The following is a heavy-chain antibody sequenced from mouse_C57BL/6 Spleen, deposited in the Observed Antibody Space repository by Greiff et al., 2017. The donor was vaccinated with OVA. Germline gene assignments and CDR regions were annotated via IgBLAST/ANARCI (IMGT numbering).Heavy chain of an antibody. CDR3: ARYGSSAEDAMDY. CDR2: INSNNGGT. CDR1: GYTFTDYN. V-gene: IGHV1-22*01. Sequence: EVQIQQYGSELVKPGASVKMSCKASGYTFTDYNMHWVKQSHGKSLEWIGYINSNNGGTSYNQKFKGKATLTVNKSSSTAYMELRSLTSEDSAVYYCARYGSSAEDAMDYWGQGTSVTVSS. J-gene: IGHJ4*01. D-gene: IGHD1-1*01.